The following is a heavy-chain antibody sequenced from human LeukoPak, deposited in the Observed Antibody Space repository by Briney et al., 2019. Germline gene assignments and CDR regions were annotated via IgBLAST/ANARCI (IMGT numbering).Heavy chain of an antibody. J-gene: IGHJ4*02. CDR1: GFTFGDYA. CDR2: IRSKVYGGTP. CDR3: TTGFTYYYDSSGYPPFDY. Sequence: GGSLRLSCTASGFTFGDYAMTWVRQAPGKGLEWVGFIRSKVYGGTPEYAASVKGRFTISRDDSKNTLYLQMNSLKTEDTAVYYCTTGFTYYYDSSGYPPFDYWGQGTLVTVSS. D-gene: IGHD3-22*01. V-gene: IGHV3-49*04.